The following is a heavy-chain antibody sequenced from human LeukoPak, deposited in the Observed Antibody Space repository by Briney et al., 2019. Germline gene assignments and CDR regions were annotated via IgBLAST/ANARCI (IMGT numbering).Heavy chain of an antibody. D-gene: IGHD4-17*01. V-gene: IGHV3-74*01. CDR2: INTDGSST. Sequence: GGSLRLSCAASGFTFSSYAMSWVRQAPGKGLVWVSRINTDGSSTNYADSVKGRFTISRDNAKNTLYLQMNSLRADDTAVYYCARSDYGDYEYFDYWGQGTLVTVSS. CDR1: GFTFSSYA. J-gene: IGHJ4*02. CDR3: ARSDYGDYEYFDY.